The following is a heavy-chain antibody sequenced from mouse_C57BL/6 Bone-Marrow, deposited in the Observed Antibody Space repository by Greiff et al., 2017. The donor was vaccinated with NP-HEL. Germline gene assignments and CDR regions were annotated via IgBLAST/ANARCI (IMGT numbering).Heavy chain of an antibody. V-gene: IGHV1-55*01. CDR2: IYPGSGST. J-gene: IGHJ4*01. CDR1: GYTFTSYW. Sequence: QVQLQQPGAELVKPGASVKMSCKASGYTFTSYWITWVKQRPGQGLEWIGDIYPGSGSTNYNEKFKGKATLTAEKSSSTAYMQLSSLTSEDSAVYFCARGRLRRPYLYAMDYWGQGTSVTVSS. D-gene: IGHD2-4*01. CDR3: ARGRLRRPYLYAMDY.